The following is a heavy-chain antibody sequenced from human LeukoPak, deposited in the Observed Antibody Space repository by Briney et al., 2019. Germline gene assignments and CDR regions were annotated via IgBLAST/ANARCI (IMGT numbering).Heavy chain of an antibody. V-gene: IGHV3-33*01. CDR2: IWYDGSNK. CDR1: GFTFSNYG. J-gene: IGHJ4*02. CDR3: ARDISGYYYFDY. Sequence: GRSLRLSCAASGFTFSNYGMHWVRQAPGKGLEWVAVIWYDGSNKDYADSVKGRFIISRHNSKTTLYLQMNSLRAEDTAVYYCARDISGYYYFDYWGQGTLVTVSS. D-gene: IGHD3-22*01.